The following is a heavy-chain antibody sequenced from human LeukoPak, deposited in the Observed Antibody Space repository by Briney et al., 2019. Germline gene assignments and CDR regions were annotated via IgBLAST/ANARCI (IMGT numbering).Heavy chain of an antibody. V-gene: IGHV4-34*01. J-gene: IGHJ4*02. D-gene: IGHD1-1*01. CDR3: ARRAYSAAYWKHFDY. CDR2: INHSGST. Sequence: SETLSLTCAVYGGSFSGYYWSWIRQPPGKGLEWIGEINHSGSTNYNPSLKSRVTISVDTSKNQFSLKLSSVTAADTAVYYCARRAYSAAYWKHFDYWGQGTLVTVSS. CDR1: GGSFSGYY.